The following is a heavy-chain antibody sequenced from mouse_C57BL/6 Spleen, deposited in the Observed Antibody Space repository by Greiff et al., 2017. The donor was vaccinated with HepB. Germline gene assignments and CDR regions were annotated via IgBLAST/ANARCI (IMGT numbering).Heavy chain of an antibody. J-gene: IGHJ4*01. CDR1: GYAFSSSW. Sequence: QVQLQQSGPELVKPGASVKISCKASGYAFSSSWMNWVKQRPGKGLEWIGRIYPGDGDTNYNGKFKGKATLTADKSSSTAYMQLRSLTSEDSAVYFCARERYEDDAMDYWGQGTSVTVSS. CDR2: IYPGDGDT. V-gene: IGHV1-82*01. D-gene: IGHD2-14*01. CDR3: ARERYEDDAMDY.